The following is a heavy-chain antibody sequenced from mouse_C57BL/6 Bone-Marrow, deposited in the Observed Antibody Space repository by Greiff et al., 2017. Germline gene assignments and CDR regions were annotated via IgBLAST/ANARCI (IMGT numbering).Heavy chain of an antibody. CDR1: GYTFTSYG. CDR2: IYPRSGNT. V-gene: IGHV1-81*01. Sequence: VQLQESGAELARPGASVKLSCKASGYTFTSYGISWVKQRPGQGLEWIGEIYPRSGNTYYNEKFKGKATLTADKSSSTAYMELRSLTSEDSAVYFFARPLRSYAMDYWGKGTSVTVSS. J-gene: IGHJ4*01. CDR3: ARPLRSYAMDY. D-gene: IGHD1-1*01.